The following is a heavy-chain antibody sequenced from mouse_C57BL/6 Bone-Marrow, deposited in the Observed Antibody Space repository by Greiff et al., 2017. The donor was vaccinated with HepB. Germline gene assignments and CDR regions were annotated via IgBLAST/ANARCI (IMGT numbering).Heavy chain of an antibody. J-gene: IGHJ2*01. CDR1: GFSLSTSGMG. D-gene: IGHD2-3*01. Sequence: QVTLKECGPGILQSSQTLSLTCSFSGFSLSTSGMGVSWIRQPSGKGLEWLAHIYWDDDKRYNPSLKSRLTISKDTSRNQVFLKITSVDTADTATYYCARAWSYDGLADFDYWGQGTTLTVSS. CDR2: IYWDDDK. CDR3: ARAWSYDGLADFDY. V-gene: IGHV8-12*01.